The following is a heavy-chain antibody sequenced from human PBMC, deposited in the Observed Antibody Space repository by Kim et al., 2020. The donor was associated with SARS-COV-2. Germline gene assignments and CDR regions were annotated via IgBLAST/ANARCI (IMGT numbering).Heavy chain of an antibody. CDR2: ISNDGSDT. V-gene: IGHV3-30*18. J-gene: IGHJ4*02. CDR1: GFPFSTYG. D-gene: IGHD2-15*01. Sequence: GGSLRLSCAASGFPFSTYGMHWVRQAPDKGLEWVALISNDGSDTYYAGSVRGRFTISRDNSKNTLYLQMNSLTPEDTAVFYCVKDEGGCRGAGCYRQDSWGQGTLVTVSS. CDR3: VKDEGGCRGAGCYRQDS.